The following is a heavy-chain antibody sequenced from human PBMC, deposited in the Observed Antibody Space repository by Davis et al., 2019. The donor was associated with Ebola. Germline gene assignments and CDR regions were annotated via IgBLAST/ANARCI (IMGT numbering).Heavy chain of an antibody. CDR1: GGSVSSGSYF. D-gene: IGHD3-3*01. Sequence: MPSETLSLTCTVSGGSVSSGSYFWSWIRQPPAKGLEWIGYIYDSGSTNYNPSLKSRVTISVDTSKNQFSLKLSSVTAADTAVYYCARLAEGPDFWSGYYVDYWGQGTLVTVSS. CDR3: ARLAEGPDFWSGYYVDY. CDR2: IYDSGST. J-gene: IGHJ4*02. V-gene: IGHV4-61*01.